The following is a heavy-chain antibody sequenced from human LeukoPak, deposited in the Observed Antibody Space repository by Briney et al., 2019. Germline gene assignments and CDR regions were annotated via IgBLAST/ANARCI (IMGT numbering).Heavy chain of an antibody. Sequence: SQTLSLTRTVSGGSISSGSYYWSWIRQPAGKGLEWIGRIYTSGSTNYNPSLKSRVTISVDTSKNQFSLKLSSVTAADTAVYYCARDRYMRGDAFDIWGQGTMVTVSS. CDR1: GGSISSGSYY. J-gene: IGHJ3*02. D-gene: IGHD5-24*01. CDR2: IYTSGST. CDR3: ARDRYMRGDAFDI. V-gene: IGHV4-61*02.